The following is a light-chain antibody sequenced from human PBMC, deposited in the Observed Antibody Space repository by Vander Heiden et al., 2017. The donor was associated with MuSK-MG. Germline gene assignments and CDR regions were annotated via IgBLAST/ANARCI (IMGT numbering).Light chain of an antibody. CDR2: DTS. Sequence: EIVLTQSPGTLSLSPGESATLSCRASQSIGRGFLAWYHHKPGQPPRLLMYDTSRRATGIPDRFSGSGSGTDFTLTISRLEPEDFAVYYCQQDGDSPQTFGQGTRVEVK. CDR1: QSIGRGF. J-gene: IGKJ1*01. V-gene: IGKV3-20*01. CDR3: QQDGDSPQT.